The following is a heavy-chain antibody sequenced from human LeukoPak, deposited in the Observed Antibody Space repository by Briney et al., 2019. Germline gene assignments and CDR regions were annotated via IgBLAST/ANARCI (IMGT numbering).Heavy chain of an antibody. D-gene: IGHD5-18*01. CDR1: GFTFSSYS. Sequence: PGGSLRLSCAASGFTFSSYSMNWVRQAPGKGLEWVSSISSSSSYIYYADSVKGRFTISRDNAENSLYLQMNSLRAEDTAVYYCASPPAEGTWIQLWLPHYWGQGTLVTVSS. V-gene: IGHV3-21*01. CDR2: ISSSSSYI. J-gene: IGHJ4*02. CDR3: ASPPAEGTWIQLWLPHY.